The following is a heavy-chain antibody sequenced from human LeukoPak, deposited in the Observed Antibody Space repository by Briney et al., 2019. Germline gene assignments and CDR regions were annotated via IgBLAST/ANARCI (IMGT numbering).Heavy chain of an antibody. CDR1: GYIFTNYW. V-gene: IGHV5-51*01. CDR2: IYPGDSDT. CDR3: ARRLTAEV. D-gene: IGHD7-27*01. J-gene: IGHJ4*02. Sequence: NPGESLKISCKASGYIFTNYWIGWVRQLPGEGLEWMGIIYPGDSDTRYSQSFQGQATISADNSINTAYLQWSSLKASDTAIYYCARRLTAEVWGQGTLVTVSS.